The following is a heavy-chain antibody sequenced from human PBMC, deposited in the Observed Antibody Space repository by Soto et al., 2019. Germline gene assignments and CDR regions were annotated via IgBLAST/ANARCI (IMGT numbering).Heavy chain of an antibody. V-gene: IGHV1-18*01. CDR3: ARLLTEGATFREDAFDL. Sequence: QIQLMQSGGDVKTPGASLKVSCTTSRYTFTSHGLAWVRQAPGKGLEWMGWISTFNGKTDYAQKFQGRVTMTADTITSTVHMELRSRRSDDTGVYYCARLLTEGATFREDAFDLWGPGTKVTVSS. CDR2: ISTFNGKT. J-gene: IGHJ3*01. D-gene: IGHD3-9*01. CDR1: RYTFTSHG.